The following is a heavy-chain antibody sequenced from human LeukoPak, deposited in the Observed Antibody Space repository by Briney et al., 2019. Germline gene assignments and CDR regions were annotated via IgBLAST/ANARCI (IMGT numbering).Heavy chain of an antibody. Sequence: GGSLRLSCAASGFTFSSYGMHWVRQAPGKGLEWVAFIRYDGSNKYYADSVKGRFTISRDNSKNTLYLQMNSLRAEDTAVYYCAKETCGGDCYEYYYYYYGMDVWGQGTTVTVSS. J-gene: IGHJ6*02. D-gene: IGHD2-21*02. CDR3: AKETCGGDCYEYYYYYYGMDV. V-gene: IGHV3-30*02. CDR1: GFTFSSYG. CDR2: IRYDGSNK.